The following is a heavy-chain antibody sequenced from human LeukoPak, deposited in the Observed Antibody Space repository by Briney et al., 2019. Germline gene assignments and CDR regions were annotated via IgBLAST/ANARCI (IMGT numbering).Heavy chain of an antibody. J-gene: IGHJ4*02. V-gene: IGHV3-30*02. CDR1: GFTFSSYG. D-gene: IGHD3-10*01. CDR2: IRYDGSNK. CDR3: AKDRVWFGELLSSFDY. Sequence: GGSLRLSCAASGFTFSSYGMHWVRQAPGKGLEGVAFIRYDGSNKYYADSVKGRFTISRDNSKNTLYLQMNSLRAEDTAVYYCAKDRVWFGELLSSFDYWGQGTLVTVSS.